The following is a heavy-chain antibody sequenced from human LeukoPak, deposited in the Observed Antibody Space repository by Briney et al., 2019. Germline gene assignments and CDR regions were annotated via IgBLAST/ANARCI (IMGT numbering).Heavy chain of an antibody. J-gene: IGHJ4*02. CDR2: ISYDGSNK. CDR1: GFTFSSYG. Sequence: GRSLRLSCAASGFTFSSYGMHWVRQAPGKGLEWVAVISYDGSNKYYADSVKGRFTISRDNSKNTLYLQMNSLRAEDTAVYYCAKEGRIAVAHGFGYWGQGTLVTVSS. D-gene: IGHD6-19*01. V-gene: IGHV3-30*18. CDR3: AKEGRIAVAHGFGY.